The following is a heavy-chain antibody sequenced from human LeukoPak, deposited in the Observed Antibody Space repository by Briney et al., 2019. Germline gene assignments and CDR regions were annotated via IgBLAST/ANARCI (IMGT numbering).Heavy chain of an antibody. CDR3: ARQSVVVPAALDY. CDR2: IYPGDSDT. J-gene: IGHJ4*02. D-gene: IGHD2-2*01. V-gene: IGHV5-51*01. CDR1: GYSFTSYW. Sequence: GESLRISCKGSGYSFTSYWIGWVRQMPGKGLEWMGIIYPGDSDTRYSPSFQGQVTISADKSISTAYLQWSSLKASDTAMYYCARQSVVVPAALDYWGQGTLVTVSA.